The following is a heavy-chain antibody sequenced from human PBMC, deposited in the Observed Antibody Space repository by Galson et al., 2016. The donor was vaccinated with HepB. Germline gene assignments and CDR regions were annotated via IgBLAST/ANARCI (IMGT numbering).Heavy chain of an antibody. J-gene: IGHJ5*02. Sequence: LSLTCTVSGDSISSTFYYWGWIRQPPGKGLEWIGSIFHTGSTNYNPSLKTRVTISVDTSRNQFSLKVNSVTAADTAVYYCARDGAVASISPYNWFDPWGQGTRVTVSS. D-gene: IGHD6-19*01. CDR2: IFHTGST. CDR3: ARDGAVASISPYNWFDP. V-gene: IGHV4-39*07. CDR1: GDSISSTFYY.